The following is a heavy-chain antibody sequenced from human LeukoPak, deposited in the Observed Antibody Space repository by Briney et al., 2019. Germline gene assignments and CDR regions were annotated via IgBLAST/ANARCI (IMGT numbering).Heavy chain of an antibody. CDR2: ISYDGSNK. CDR3: AKDHEYSSGQTDY. V-gene: IGHV3-30*18. CDR1: GFTFSSYG. D-gene: IGHD6-19*01. J-gene: IGHJ4*02. Sequence: GGSLRLSCAASGFTFSSYGMHWVRQAPGKGLEWVAVISYDGSNKYYADSVKGRFTISRDNSKNTLYLQMNSLRAEDTAVYYCAKDHEYSSGQTDYWGQGTLVTVSS.